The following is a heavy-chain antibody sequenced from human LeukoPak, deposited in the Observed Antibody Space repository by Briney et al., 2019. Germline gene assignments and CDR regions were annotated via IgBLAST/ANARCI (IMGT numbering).Heavy chain of an antibody. V-gene: IGHV3-30*03. CDR3: SASRPHYGDYYGLDV. J-gene: IGHJ6*02. D-gene: IGHD4/OR15-4a*01. CDR1: GFTFSSYG. Sequence: GGFLRLSCAASGFTFSSYGMHWVRPAPGKGLEWEAVISYDGSHKYSADSVKGRFTISRDNSKNTLYLQMNSLRTEDTAVYFCSASRPHYGDYYGLDVWGHGTTVTVSS. CDR2: ISYDGSHK.